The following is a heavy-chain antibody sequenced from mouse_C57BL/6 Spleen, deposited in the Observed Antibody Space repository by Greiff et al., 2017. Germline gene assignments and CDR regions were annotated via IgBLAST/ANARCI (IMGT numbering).Heavy chain of an antibody. Sequence: QVQLQQSGAELVRPGSSVKLSCKASGYTFTSYWMHWVKQRPIQGLEWIGNIDPSDSETHYNQKFKDKATLTVDKSSSTAYMQLSSLTSEDSAVYYCARSSYYYGSSYGYFDYWGQGTTLTVSS. V-gene: IGHV1-52*01. J-gene: IGHJ2*01. CDR3: ARSSYYYGSSYGYFDY. D-gene: IGHD1-1*01. CDR2: IDPSDSET. CDR1: GYTFTSYW.